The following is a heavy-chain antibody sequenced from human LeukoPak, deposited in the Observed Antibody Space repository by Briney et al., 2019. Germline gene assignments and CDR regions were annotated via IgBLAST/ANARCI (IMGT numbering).Heavy chain of an antibody. Sequence: PSETLSLTCTVSGDSISSNSNYYWSWIRQPAGKGLEWIGRTHTSGSTSYNPSLKGRVTISVDTSKNQFSLKLSSVAAADTAVYYCARHHYQLSALDYWGQGTLVTVSS. V-gene: IGHV4-61*02. D-gene: IGHD2-2*01. CDR2: THTSGST. CDR1: GDSISSNSNYY. CDR3: ARHHYQLSALDY. J-gene: IGHJ4*02.